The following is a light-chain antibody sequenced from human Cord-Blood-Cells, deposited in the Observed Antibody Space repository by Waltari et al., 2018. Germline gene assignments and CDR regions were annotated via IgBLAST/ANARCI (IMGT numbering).Light chain of an antibody. J-gene: IGLJ2*01. CDR1: SSDVGGYNS. Sequence: QSALTQPASVSGSPGQSITISCTGTSSDVGGYNSVSCYQQPPGKAPKRMIYDVSNRPSGVSNRFSGSKSGNTASLTISGLQAEDEADYYCSSYTSSSLVFGGGTKLTVL. CDR3: SSYTSSSLV. CDR2: DVS. V-gene: IGLV2-14*01.